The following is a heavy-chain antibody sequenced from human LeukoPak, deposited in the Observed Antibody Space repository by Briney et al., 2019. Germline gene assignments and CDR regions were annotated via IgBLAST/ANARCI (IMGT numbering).Heavy chain of an antibody. V-gene: IGHV1-69*13. Sequence: ASVKVSCKASGGTFGSYAISWVRQAPGQGLEWMGGIIPIFGTANYAQKFQGRVTITADESTSTAYMELSSLRSEDTAVYYCAGPRYCSGGSCSYYFDYWGQGTLVTVSS. CDR3: AGPRYCSGGSCSYYFDY. D-gene: IGHD2-15*01. CDR1: GGTFGSYA. CDR2: IIPIFGTA. J-gene: IGHJ4*02.